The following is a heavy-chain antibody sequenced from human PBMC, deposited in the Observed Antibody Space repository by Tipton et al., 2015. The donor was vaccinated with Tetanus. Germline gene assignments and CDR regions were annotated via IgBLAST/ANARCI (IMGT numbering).Heavy chain of an antibody. CDR1: GGSISSYY. D-gene: IGHD2-21*01. Sequence: TLSLTCTLSGGSISSYYWSWVRQPPGKGLEWLGHVFYSGSTDLNPSLKSRVTISVDTSNNLFSLKLTSVTTADTAVYYCARLTYVYETAIPYSAQFYFEFWGQGTLVTVSS. V-gene: IGHV4-59*01. J-gene: IGHJ4*02. CDR2: VFYSGST. CDR3: ARLTYVYETAIPYSAQFYFEF.